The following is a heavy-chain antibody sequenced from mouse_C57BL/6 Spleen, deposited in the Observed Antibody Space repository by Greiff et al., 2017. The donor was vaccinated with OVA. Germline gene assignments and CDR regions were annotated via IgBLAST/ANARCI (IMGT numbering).Heavy chain of an antibody. V-gene: IGHV1-74*01. CDR3: AIGYYGYDEVLAY. Sequence: QVQLQQPGAELVKPGASVKVSCKASGYTFTSYWMHWVKQRPGQGLEWIGRIHPSDGDTNYNQKFKGKATLTVDKSSSTAYMQLSSLTSEDSAVXDCAIGYYGYDEVLAYWGQGTLVTVSA. J-gene: IGHJ3*01. CDR1: GYTFTSYW. D-gene: IGHD2-2*01. CDR2: IHPSDGDT.